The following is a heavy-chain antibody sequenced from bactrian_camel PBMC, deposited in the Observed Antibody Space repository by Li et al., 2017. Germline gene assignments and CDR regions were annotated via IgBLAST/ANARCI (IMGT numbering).Heavy chain of an antibody. CDR1: GFRFSGYS. J-gene: IGHJ4*01. V-gene: IGHV3S1*01. Sequence: HVQLVESGGGLVQPGGSLRLSCAASGFRFSGYSMIWVRQVPGKGLEWVSGINGAGDTYYPDSMKGRFTISRDNAKNRLYLQLNSLKTEDTAMYYCAKDRVPILWGQGTQVTVS. CDR2: INGAGDT. D-gene: IGHD5*01. CDR3: AKDRVPIL.